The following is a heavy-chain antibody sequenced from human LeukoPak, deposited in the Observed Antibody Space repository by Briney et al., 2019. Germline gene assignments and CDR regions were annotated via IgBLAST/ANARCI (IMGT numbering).Heavy chain of an antibody. J-gene: IGHJ4*02. V-gene: IGHV3-30*18. CDR3: VKGLVQTTMSYSVDY. D-gene: IGHD1-1*01. CDR2: ISSDGSKN. Sequence: GRSLRLSCAASGFTFTNYAMHWVRQTPGKGLEWVALISSDGSKNIYADPVKGRFAVSRDNSKNTLYLQMNSLRAEDTAVYYCVKGLVQTTMSYSVDYWGQGALVTVSS. CDR1: GFTFTNYA.